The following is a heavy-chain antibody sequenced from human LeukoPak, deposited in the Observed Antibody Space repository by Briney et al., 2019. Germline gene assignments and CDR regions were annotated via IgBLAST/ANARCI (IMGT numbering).Heavy chain of an antibody. CDR3: ARDYKYAFDN. J-gene: IGHJ4*02. CDR2: IGISSGNT. V-gene: IGHV3-48*01. D-gene: IGHD5-24*01. Sequence: GGSLGLSCAASGFTFSDYSMNWVRQAPGKGLEWISYIGISSGNTKYADSVKGRFTISGDKAKNSLYLQMNSLRVEDTAVYYCARDYKYAFDNWGQGTLVTVSS. CDR1: GFTFSDYS.